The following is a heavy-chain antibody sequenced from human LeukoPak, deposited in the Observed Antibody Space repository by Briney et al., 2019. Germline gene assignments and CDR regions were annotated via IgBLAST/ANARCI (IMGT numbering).Heavy chain of an antibody. CDR1: GLTFTTYE. CDR2: ISSSGRTI. J-gene: IGHJ5*02. CDR3: ARGSGVWFDP. V-gene: IGHV3-48*03. Sequence: GGSLRLSCAASGLTFTTYETNWVRQAPGKGLEWVSYISSSGRTIYYADSVKGRFTISRDNAKNSVYLQMNSLRAEDTAVYYCARGSGVWFDPWGQGTLVTVSS. D-gene: IGHD3-10*01.